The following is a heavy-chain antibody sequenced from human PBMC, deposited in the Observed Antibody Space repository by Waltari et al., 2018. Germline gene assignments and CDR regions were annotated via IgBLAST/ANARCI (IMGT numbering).Heavy chain of an antibody. V-gene: IGHV1-69*05. D-gene: IGHD6-19*01. Sequence: QVQLVQSGAEVKKPGSSVKVSCKASGGTFSSYAISWVRQPPGQGLEWMGGIIPIFGTANYAQKFQGRVTITTDESTSTAYMELSSLRSEDTAVYYCAREGAVAGTGDDAFDIWGQGTMVTVSS. CDR1: GGTFSSYA. J-gene: IGHJ3*02. CDR3: AREGAVAGTGDDAFDI. CDR2: IIPIFGTA.